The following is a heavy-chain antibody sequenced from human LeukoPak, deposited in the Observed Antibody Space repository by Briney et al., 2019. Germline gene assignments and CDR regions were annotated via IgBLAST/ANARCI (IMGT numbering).Heavy chain of an antibody. CDR2: MRYGEGDT. J-gene: IGHJ5*02. CDR1: GFTFNAFG. V-gene: IGHV3-30*02. CDR3: AKDWISDWSNYFDP. D-gene: IGHD3-9*01. Sequence: PGGSLRLSCAASGFTFNAFGMHWVRQVPGKGLEWVAFMRYGEGDTYYRDSVRGRFAISRDNAENTLYLQMNSLRPEDTAIYYCAKDWISDWSNYFDPWGQGTQVTVSS.